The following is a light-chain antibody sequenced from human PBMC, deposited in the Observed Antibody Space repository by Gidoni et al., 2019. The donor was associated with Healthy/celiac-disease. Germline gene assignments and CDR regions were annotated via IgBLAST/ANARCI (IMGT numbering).Light chain of an antibody. J-gene: IGKJ4*01. CDR1: QSVSSSY. CDR3: QQYGSSPLT. Sequence: EIVLTPSPGTLSLSPGERATLSCRASQSVSSSYLAGYQQKPGQAPRLLIYCASSRATGIPDRFSGSGSGTDFTLTISRLEPEDFAVYYCQQYGSSPLTFGGGTKVEIK. CDR2: CAS. V-gene: IGKV3-20*01.